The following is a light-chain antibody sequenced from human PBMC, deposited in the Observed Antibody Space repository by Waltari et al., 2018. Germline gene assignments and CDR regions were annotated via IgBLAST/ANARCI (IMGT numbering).Light chain of an antibody. J-gene: IGLJ7*01. CDR1: DIGDKA. CDR2: YNS. CDR3: QVWDSSTDQVV. Sequence: SYVLTQPPSVSVAPGKTATISCGGNDIGDKAVHWSQQKPGQAPMPVLSYNSDRPSGIPERFSGSNSGNTATLTISRVEAGDEADYYCQVWDSSTDQVVFGGGTQLTVL. V-gene: IGLV3-21*04.